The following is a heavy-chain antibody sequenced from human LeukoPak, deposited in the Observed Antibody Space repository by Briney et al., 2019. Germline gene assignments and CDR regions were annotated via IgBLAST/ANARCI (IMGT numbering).Heavy chain of an antibody. D-gene: IGHD3-22*01. CDR3: ARDLGDYYDSSGYYVAP. V-gene: IGHV3-21*01. CDR2: ISSSSSYI. J-gene: IGHJ5*02. Sequence: GGSLRLSCAASGFTFSSYSMNWVRQAPGKGLKWVSSISSSSSYIYYADSVKGRFTISRDNAKNSLYLQMNSLRAEDTAVYYCARDLGDYYDSSGYYVAPWGQGTLVTVS. CDR1: GFTFSSYS.